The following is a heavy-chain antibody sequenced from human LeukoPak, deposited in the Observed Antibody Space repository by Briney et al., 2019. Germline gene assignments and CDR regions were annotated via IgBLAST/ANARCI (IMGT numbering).Heavy chain of an antibody. J-gene: IGHJ4*02. CDR3: ARLSSSPPIIDY. CDR2: IYYSGST. Sequence: SETLSLTCTVSGGSISSSSYYWGWIRQPPGKGLEWIGSIYYSGSTYYNPSLKSRVTISVDTSKNQFSLKLSSVTAADTAVYYCARLSSSPPIIDYWGQGTLVTVSS. D-gene: IGHD6-6*01. V-gene: IGHV4-39*01. CDR1: GGSISSSSYY.